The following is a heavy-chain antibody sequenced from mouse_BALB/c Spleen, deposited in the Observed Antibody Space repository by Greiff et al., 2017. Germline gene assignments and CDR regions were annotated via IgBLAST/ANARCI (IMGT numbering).Heavy chain of an antibody. D-gene: IGHD1-2*01. CDR3: ARYYGYNYFDY. CDR2: INPGSGGT. J-gene: IGHJ2*01. Sequence: VKLMESGAELVRPGTSVKVSCKASGYAFTNYLIEWVKQRPGQGLEWIGVINPGSGGTNYNEKFKGKATLTADKSSSTAYMQLSSLTSDDSAVYFCARYYGYNYFDYWGQGTTLTVSS. V-gene: IGHV1-54*01. CDR1: GYAFTNYL.